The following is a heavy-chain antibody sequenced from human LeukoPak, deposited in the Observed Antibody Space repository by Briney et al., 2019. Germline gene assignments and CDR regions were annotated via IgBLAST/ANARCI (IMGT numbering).Heavy chain of an antibody. CDR2: ISGSGGST. Sequence: PGGSLRLSCAASGFTFSSYAMSWVRQAPGKGLEWVSAISGSGGSTYYADSVKGRFTISRDDSKNTLYLQMNSLRAEDTAVYYCAKLKTIFGVVIDYWGQGTLVTVSS. D-gene: IGHD3-3*01. V-gene: IGHV3-23*01. CDR3: AKLKTIFGVVIDY. CDR1: GFTFSSYA. J-gene: IGHJ4*02.